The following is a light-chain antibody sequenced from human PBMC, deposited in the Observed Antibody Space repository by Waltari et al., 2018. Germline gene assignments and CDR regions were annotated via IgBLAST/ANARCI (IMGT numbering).Light chain of an antibody. J-gene: IGKJ4*01. V-gene: IGKV1-12*01. CDR1: QDISRW. CDR3: QQGDRFPLT. Sequence: DIQMTQSPPSVSASVGARLIITCRASQDISRWLGWYQQKPGKAPKFLIYDASTLQSGVPSRFSGSGSGTDFTLTISSLQPEDFATYYCQQGDRFPLTFGGGTKVEI. CDR2: DAS.